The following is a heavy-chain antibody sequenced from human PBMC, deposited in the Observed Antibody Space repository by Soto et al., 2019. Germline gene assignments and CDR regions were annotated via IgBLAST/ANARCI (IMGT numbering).Heavy chain of an antibody. Sequence: GGSLRLSCAASGFTFSSYAMSWVRQAPGKGLEWVSAISGSGGSTYYADSVKGRFTISRDNSKNTLYLQMNSLRAEDTAVYYCAKAEDIVVVPAAVVCFDYWGQGTLVTVSS. CDR2: ISGSGGST. CDR3: AKAEDIVVVPAAVVCFDY. V-gene: IGHV3-23*01. D-gene: IGHD2-2*01. CDR1: GFTFSSYA. J-gene: IGHJ4*02.